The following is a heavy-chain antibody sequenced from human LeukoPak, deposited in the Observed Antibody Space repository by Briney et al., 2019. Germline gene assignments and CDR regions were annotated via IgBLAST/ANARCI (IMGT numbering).Heavy chain of an antibody. CDR1: GFTFSSYA. CDR2: ISGGNGAT. Sequence: PGGSLRLSCAASGFTFSSYAMTWVRQAPGKGLGWVSGISGGNGATYYADSVKGRFTISTDNSKNTLYLQMNSLRAEDTAVYYCAKAPTNAYYYDSSGYSNWGQGTLVTVSS. D-gene: IGHD3-22*01. CDR3: AKAPTNAYYYDSSGYSN. V-gene: IGHV3-23*01. J-gene: IGHJ4*02.